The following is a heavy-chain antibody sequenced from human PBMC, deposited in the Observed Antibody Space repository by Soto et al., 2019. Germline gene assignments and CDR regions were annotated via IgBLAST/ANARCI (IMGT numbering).Heavy chain of an antibody. Sequence: SETLSLTCAVSGGSISSGGYSRSWIRQPPGKGLEWIGYIYHSGSTYYNPSLKSRVTISVDRSKNQFSLKLSSVTAAGTAVYYCARGTGYSYGNYYYYGVDVWGQGTTVTVSS. D-gene: IGHD5-18*01. J-gene: IGHJ6*02. CDR3: ARGTGYSYGNYYYYGVDV. V-gene: IGHV4-30-2*01. CDR1: GGSISSGGYS. CDR2: IYHSGST.